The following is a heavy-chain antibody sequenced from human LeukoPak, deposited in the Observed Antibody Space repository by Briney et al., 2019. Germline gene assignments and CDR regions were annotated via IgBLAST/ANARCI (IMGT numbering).Heavy chain of an antibody. CDR3: ARGRSSSWPYYYYMDV. J-gene: IGHJ6*03. CDR1: GGSISSNKYY. CDR2: IYYSGST. V-gene: IGHV4-39*01. D-gene: IGHD6-13*01. Sequence: PSETLSLTCTVSGGSISSNKYYWGWIRQPPGKGLEWIGSIYYSGSTYYNPTLKSRVTIFVDTSKNQFSLKLSSVTAADTAVYYCARGRSSSWPYYYYMDVWGKGTTVTVSS.